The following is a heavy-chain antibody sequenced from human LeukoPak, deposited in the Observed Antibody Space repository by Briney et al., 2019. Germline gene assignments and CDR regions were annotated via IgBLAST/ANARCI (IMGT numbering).Heavy chain of an antibody. Sequence: GGSLRLSCAASGFTFRHYWMSWVRQAPGKGLEWVANIMQDGTEKNYVDSVKGRFTISRDNTKSSLYLQMNSLRAEDTAVYYCARDPFRQGYCSGGSCYDYWGQGTLVTVSS. D-gene: IGHD2-15*01. CDR3: ARDPFRQGYCSGGSCYDY. CDR2: IMQDGTEK. J-gene: IGHJ4*02. V-gene: IGHV3-7*01. CDR1: GFTFRHYW.